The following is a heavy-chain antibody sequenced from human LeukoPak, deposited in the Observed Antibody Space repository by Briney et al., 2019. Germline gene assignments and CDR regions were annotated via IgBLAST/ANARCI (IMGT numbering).Heavy chain of an antibody. D-gene: IGHD1-14*01. CDR1: GFTFSDYY. V-gene: IGHV3-23*01. CDR2: ISGSGGST. Sequence: GGSLRLSCAASGFTFSDYYMSWIRQAPGKGLEWVSAISGSGGSTYYADSVKGRFTISRDNSKSMLSLQMNSLRAEDTAVYYCAKDRTDRSYWGQGTLVTVSS. J-gene: IGHJ4*02. CDR3: AKDRTDRSY.